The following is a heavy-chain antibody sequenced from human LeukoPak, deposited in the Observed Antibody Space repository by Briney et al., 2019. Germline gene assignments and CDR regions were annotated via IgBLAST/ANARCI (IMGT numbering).Heavy chain of an antibody. Sequence: GGSLRLSCAASGFTFSSHWMTWVRQAPGKGLEWVSASGSGGNTYYADSVKGRFTISRDNSKNTLYLQMNSLRAEDTAVYYCAKRMRDTDYYFDYWGQGTLVTVSS. CDR3: AKRMRDTDYYFDY. CDR2: SGSGGNT. J-gene: IGHJ4*02. D-gene: IGHD5-18*01. V-gene: IGHV3-23*01. CDR1: GFTFSSHW.